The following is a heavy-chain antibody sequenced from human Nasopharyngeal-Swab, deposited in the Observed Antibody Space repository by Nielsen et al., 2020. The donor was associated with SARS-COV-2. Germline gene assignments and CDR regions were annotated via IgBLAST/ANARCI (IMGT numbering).Heavy chain of an antibody. CDR2: IKQDGSEK. Sequence: GESLKISCAASGFTFSSYWMSWVRQAPGKGLEWVANIKQDGSEKYYVDSVKGRFTISRDNAKNSLYLQMNSLRAEDTAVYYCARDPHGGWVYWGQGTLVTVSS. J-gene: IGHJ4*02. V-gene: IGHV3-7*01. CDR3: ARDPHGGWVY. D-gene: IGHD3-16*01. CDR1: GFTFSSYW.